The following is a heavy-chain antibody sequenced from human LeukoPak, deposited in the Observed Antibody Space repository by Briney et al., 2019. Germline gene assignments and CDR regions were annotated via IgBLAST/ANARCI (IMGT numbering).Heavy chain of an antibody. V-gene: IGHV4-30-2*01. CDR3: ARARARAHDAFDI. J-gene: IGHJ3*02. CDR2: IYHSGST. Sequence: KPSETLSLTCTVSGGSISSGGYYWIWIRQPPGKGLEWIGYIYHSGSTYYNPSLKSRVTISVDRSKNQFSLKLSSVTAADTAVYYCARARARAHDAFDIWGQGTMVTVSS. CDR1: GGSISSGGYY.